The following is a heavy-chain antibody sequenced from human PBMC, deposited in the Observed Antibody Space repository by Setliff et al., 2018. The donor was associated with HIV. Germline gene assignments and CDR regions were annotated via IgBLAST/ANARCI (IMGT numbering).Heavy chain of an antibody. V-gene: IGHV4-61*09. D-gene: IGHD3-9*01. CDR3: ARGHDNKYYYFYYMDV. Sequence: SETLSLTCTVSGDSISSGSYFWIWIRQPAGKGLEWIGHISTTGSTNYNPSLKCRVIMSVDTSRNQFSLKLSSVTATDTAVYYCARGHDNKYYYFYYMDVWGKGTTVTVSS. CDR1: GDSISSGSYF. CDR2: ISTTGST. J-gene: IGHJ6*03.